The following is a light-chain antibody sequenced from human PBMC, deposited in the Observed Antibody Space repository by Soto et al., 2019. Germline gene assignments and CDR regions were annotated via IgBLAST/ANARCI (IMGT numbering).Light chain of an antibody. CDR2: DAS. J-gene: IGKJ4*01. V-gene: IGKV3-11*01. Sequence: NVLTQSPATLSLSPGDSATLSCRASQSSSGYLAWYQQKPGQAPRLLIYDASTRAPGIPARFSGSGSGTDYTLTITSLEPEDFAVYYCQQRSRFGGGTKV. CDR1: QSSSGY. CDR3: QQRSR.